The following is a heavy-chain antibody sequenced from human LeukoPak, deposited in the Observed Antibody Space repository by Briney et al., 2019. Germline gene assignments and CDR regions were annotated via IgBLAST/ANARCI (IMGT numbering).Heavy chain of an antibody. D-gene: IGHD4-11*01. Sequence: EASVKVSCKASGYTFTGYGISWVRQAPGQGLEWMGWISAYNGNTNYPQKVQGRVTMTIDTSTGTAYMELRSLRSDDTAVYYCTRDPPVSLDYYYYYMDVWGEGTTVTVSS. V-gene: IGHV1-18*01. CDR3: TRDPPVSLDYYYYYMDV. CDR2: ISAYNGNT. CDR1: GYTFTGYG. J-gene: IGHJ6*03.